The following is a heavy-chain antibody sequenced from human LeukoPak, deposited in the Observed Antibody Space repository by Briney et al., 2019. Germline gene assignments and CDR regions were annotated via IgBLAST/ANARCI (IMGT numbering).Heavy chain of an antibody. J-gene: IGHJ5*02. D-gene: IGHD2-8*01. CDR3: VRDSGVKENWFDP. CDR2: INPNSGGT. Sequence: ASVKVSCKSSGYTFTGHYMHWVRQTPVQGLEWMAWINPNSGGTNYAQKFQGRVTMTTDTSTSTAYMELRSLRSDDTAVYYCVRDSGVKENWFDPWGQGTLVTVSS. V-gene: IGHV1-2*02. CDR1: GYTFTGHY.